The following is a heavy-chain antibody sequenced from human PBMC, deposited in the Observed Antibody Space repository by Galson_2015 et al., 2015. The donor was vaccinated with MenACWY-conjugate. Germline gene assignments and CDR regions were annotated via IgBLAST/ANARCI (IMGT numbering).Heavy chain of an antibody. D-gene: IGHD3-22*01. V-gene: IGHV4-39*01. CDR2: IYYSGST. Sequence: ETLSLTCTVSGGSISSSSYYWGWIRQPPGKGLEWIGSIYYSGSTYYNPSLKSRVTISVDTSKNQFSLKLSSVTAADTAVYYCARHEEGDYDSSGYYYNWFDPWGQGTLVTVSS. J-gene: IGHJ5*02. CDR3: ARHEEGDYDSSGYYYNWFDP. CDR1: GGSISSSSYY.